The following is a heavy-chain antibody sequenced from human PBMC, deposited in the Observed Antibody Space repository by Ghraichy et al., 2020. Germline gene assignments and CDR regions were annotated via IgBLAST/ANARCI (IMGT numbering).Heavy chain of an antibody. J-gene: IGHJ6*03. V-gene: IGHV2-26*01. CDR1: GFSLSNARMG. CDR2: IFSNDEK. D-gene: IGHD2-15*01. Sequence: SGPTLVKPTETLTLTCTVSGFSLSNARMGVSWIRQPPGKALEWLAHIFSNDEKSYSTSLKSRLTISKDTSKSQVVLTMTNMDPVDTATYYCARITGWRVELLYYYMDVWGKGTTVTVSS. CDR3: ARITGWRVELLYYYMDV.